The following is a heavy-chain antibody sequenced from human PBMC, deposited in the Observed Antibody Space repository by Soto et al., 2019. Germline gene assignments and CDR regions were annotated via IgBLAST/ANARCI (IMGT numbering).Heavy chain of an antibody. J-gene: IGHJ6*02. V-gene: IGHV1-69*06. D-gene: IGHD2-15*01. CDR1: AGTFNNYA. Sequence: QEQLVQSGPEVKKPGSSVTVSCKASAGTFNNYAICWVRQAPGQGLEWMGGTIPLFSTSSYAQKFQGRVTITADKSTSTVYMEMRNLKSEDTAPYYCASAGGRPYYYYGMDVWGQGTTVTVS. CDR3: ASAGGRPYYYYGMDV. CDR2: TIPLFSTS.